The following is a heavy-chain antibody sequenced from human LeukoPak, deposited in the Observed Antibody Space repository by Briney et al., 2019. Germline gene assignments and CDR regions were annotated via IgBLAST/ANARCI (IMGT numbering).Heavy chain of an antibody. Sequence: SETLSLTCTVSGGSISIYYWNWIRQPPGKGLEWIGYIYNSGSTSYNPSLKSRVTISVDTSKNQFSLKLTSVTATDTAVYYCVRDRELTYWGQGTLVTVSS. CDR2: IYNSGST. CDR1: GGSISIYY. CDR3: VRDRELTY. V-gene: IGHV4-59*01. J-gene: IGHJ4*02. D-gene: IGHD1-26*01.